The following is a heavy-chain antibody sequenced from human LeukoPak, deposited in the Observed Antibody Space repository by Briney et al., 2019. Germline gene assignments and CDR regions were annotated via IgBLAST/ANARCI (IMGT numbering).Heavy chain of an antibody. D-gene: IGHD6-13*01. V-gene: IGHV4-59*01. Sequence: PSETLSLTCTVSGGSISSYYWSWIRQPPGKGLEWIGYIYYSGSTNYNPSLKSRVTISVDTSKNQFSLKLSSVTAEDTAVYYCARVPPNDYTLIAAAGLYYFDYWGQGTLVTVSS. CDR3: ARVPPNDYTLIAAAGLYYFDY. CDR1: GGSISSYY. J-gene: IGHJ4*02. CDR2: IYYSGST.